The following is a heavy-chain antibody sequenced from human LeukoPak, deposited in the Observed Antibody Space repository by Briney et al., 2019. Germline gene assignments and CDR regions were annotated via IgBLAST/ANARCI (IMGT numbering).Heavy chain of an antibody. J-gene: IGHJ1*01. D-gene: IGHD4-17*01. Sequence: GASVKVSCKGSDYSFTSNVITWVRQAPGQGLEWMGRITGYNGNTNYAQKLQGRVTMTTDTSTSTAYMELRSLRSDDTAVYYCARVSPRLNDYGDLEYFQHWGQGTLVTVSS. CDR3: ARVSPRLNDYGDLEYFQH. CDR2: ITGYNGNT. CDR1: DYSFTSNV. V-gene: IGHV1-18*01.